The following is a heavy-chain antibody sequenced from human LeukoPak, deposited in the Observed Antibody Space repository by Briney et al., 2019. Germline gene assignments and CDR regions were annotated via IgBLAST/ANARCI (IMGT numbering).Heavy chain of an antibody. CDR1: GGSISSYY. V-gene: IGHV4-59*01. CDR2: IYYSGST. Sequence: SETLSLTCTVSGGSISSYYWSWIRQPPGKGLEWIRYIYYSGSTNYNPSLKSRVTISVDTSKNQFSLKLSSVTAADTAVYYCARTYYYDSSGHDAFDIWGQGTMVTVSS. J-gene: IGHJ3*02. D-gene: IGHD3-22*01. CDR3: ARTYYYDSSGHDAFDI.